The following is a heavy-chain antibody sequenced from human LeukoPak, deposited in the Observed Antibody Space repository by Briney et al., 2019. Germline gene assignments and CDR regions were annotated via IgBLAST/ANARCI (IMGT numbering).Heavy chain of an antibody. D-gene: IGHD6-19*01. Sequence: GGSLRLSCAASGFTFSSYWMSWVRQAPGKGLEWVANIKKDGSEKYYVDSVKGRFTISRDNAKNSLYLQMNNLGAEDTAVYYCARDSSGCPHDYWGQGTLVTVSS. CDR3: ARDSSGCPHDY. J-gene: IGHJ4*02. V-gene: IGHV3-7*01. CDR2: IKKDGSEK. CDR1: GFTFSSYW.